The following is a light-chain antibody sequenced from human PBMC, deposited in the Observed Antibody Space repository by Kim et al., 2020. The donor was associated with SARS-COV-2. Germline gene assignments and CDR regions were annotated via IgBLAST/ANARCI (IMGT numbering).Light chain of an antibody. CDR2: AAS. CDR1: QDISNY. V-gene: IGKV1-27*01. J-gene: IGKJ1*01. CDR3: QKYNNAPWT. Sequence: ASVGDRVTITCRASQDISNYLVWYQQKPGKVPKLLVYAASTLQTGVPSRFSGSGSGTDFTLTISGLQPDDVATYYCQKYNNAPWTFGQGTKVDIK.